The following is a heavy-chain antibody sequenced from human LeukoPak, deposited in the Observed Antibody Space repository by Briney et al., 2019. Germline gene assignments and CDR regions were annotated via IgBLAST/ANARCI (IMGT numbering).Heavy chain of an antibody. CDR1: GFTFNSYS. Sequence: GRSLRLSCAASGFTFNSYSMNWVRQAPGKGLEWLSSISRSSTYIYYVDSVEGRFTSSRDNAKSSLFLQMNSLRAEDTAVYYCARESMAVGASYFDYWGQGTLVTVSS. CDR2: ISRSSTYI. D-gene: IGHD2-15*01. V-gene: IGHV3-21*01. CDR3: ARESMAVGASYFDY. J-gene: IGHJ4*02.